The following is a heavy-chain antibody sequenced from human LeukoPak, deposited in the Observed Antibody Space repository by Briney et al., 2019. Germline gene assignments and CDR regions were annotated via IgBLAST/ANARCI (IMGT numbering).Heavy chain of an antibody. CDR3: AKDSIAVAGYYYYGMDV. J-gene: IGHJ6*02. CDR2: ISSSSSTI. D-gene: IGHD6-19*01. CDR1: GFTFSSYS. Sequence: QTGGSLRLSCAASGFTFSSYSMNWVRQAPGKGLEWVSYISSSSSTIYYADSVKGRFTISRDNAKNSLYLQMNSLRAEDTALYYCAKDSIAVAGYYYYGMDVWGQGTTVTVSS. V-gene: IGHV3-48*04.